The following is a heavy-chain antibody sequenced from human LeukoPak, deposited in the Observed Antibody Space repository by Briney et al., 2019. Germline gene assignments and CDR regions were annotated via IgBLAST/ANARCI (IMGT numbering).Heavy chain of an antibody. CDR2: IGSDGDGT. D-gene: IGHD1-14*01. J-gene: IGHJ4*01. Sequence: GGSLRLSCSASGFPFSTLGMHWVRRAPGKGLEHVSTIGSDGDGTYYADSVKDRFIISRDNSKNAVYLQMSSLRPEDTAVYYCVSPVFINFWGQGTLVTVSS. V-gene: IGHV3-64D*06. CDR3: VSPVFINF. CDR1: GFPFSTLG.